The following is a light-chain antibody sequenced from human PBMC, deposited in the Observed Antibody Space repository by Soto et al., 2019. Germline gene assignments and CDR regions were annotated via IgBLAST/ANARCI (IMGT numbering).Light chain of an antibody. CDR1: QSISRW. Sequence: DIQMTQSPSTLFASVGDRVTITCRASQSISRWLAWYQQKPGKAPKLLIYKASSFESRVTSSFSGSGSGTEVTLTISSLQADDVVTYYCQQYNSYAPYTFGQGTKLEIK. J-gene: IGKJ2*01. V-gene: IGKV1-5*03. CDR3: QQYNSYAPYT. CDR2: KAS.